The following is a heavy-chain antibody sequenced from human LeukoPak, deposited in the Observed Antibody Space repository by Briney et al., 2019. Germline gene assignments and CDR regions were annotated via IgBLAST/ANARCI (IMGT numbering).Heavy chain of an antibody. J-gene: IGHJ4*02. V-gene: IGHV3-73*01. D-gene: IGHD3-3*01. CDR3: TRQDYDFWCGGNDY. CDR2: IRSKANSYAT. CDR1: GFTFSGSA. Sequence: GGSLKLPCAASGFTFSGSAMHWVRQASGKGLEWVGRIRSKANSYATAYAASVKGRFTISRDDSKNTAYLQMNSLKTEDTAVYYCTRQDYDFWCGGNDYWGQGTLVTVSS.